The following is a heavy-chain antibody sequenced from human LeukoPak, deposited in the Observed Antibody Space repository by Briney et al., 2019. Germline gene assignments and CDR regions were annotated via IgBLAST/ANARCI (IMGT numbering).Heavy chain of an antibody. V-gene: IGHV3-11*01. J-gene: IGHJ4*02. D-gene: IGHD2-2*01. CDR1: GFTFSDYY. CDR2: ISSSGSTI. Sequence: PGGSLRLSCAASGFTFSDYYMGWIRQAPGKGLEWVSYISSSGSTIYYADSVKGRFTISRDNAKNSLYLQMNSLRAEDTAVYYCARDHAGYCSSTSCYVFDYWGQGTLVTVSS. CDR3: ARDHAGYCSSTSCYVFDY.